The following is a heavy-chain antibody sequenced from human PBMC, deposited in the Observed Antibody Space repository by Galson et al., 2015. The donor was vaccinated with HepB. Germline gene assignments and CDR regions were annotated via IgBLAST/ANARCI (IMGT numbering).Heavy chain of an antibody. V-gene: IGHV1-18*01. CDR3: ARVSWPGNSWPGQAVGEGIDS. J-gene: IGHJ4*02. Sequence: SVKVSCKASGYTFSYYGITWVRQAPGQGLEYMGWISAYNGNTFYAQKVQGRVTMTTDTSTSTAYMDLRSLRSDDTAVYYCARVSWPGNSWPGQAVGEGIDSWGQGTLVTVSS. CDR1: GYTFSYYG. D-gene: IGHD1-26*01. CDR2: ISAYNGNT.